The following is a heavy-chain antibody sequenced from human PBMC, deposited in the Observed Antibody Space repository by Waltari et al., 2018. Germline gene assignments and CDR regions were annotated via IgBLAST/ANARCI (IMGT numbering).Heavy chain of an antibody. CDR2: IIPILGIA. Sequence: QVQLVQSGADVKKPGSSVKVSCKASGGTFSSYPISWVRQAPGQGLEWMGRIIPILGIANYAQKFQGRVTITADKATSTAYMERSSLRSEDTAVYYCARGIGLEYYFDYWGQGTLVTVSS. D-gene: IGHD3-3*01. J-gene: IGHJ4*02. CDR1: GGTFSSYP. CDR3: ARGIGLEYYFDY. V-gene: IGHV1-69*02.